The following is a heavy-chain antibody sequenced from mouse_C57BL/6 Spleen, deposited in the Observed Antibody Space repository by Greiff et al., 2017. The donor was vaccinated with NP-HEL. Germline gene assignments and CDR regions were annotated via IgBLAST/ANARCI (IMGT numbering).Heavy chain of an antibody. Sequence: VQLQQPGAELVKPGASVKLSCKASGYTFTSYWMQWVKQRPGQGLEWIGEVDPSDSYTNYNQKFKGKATLTVDTSSSTAYMQLSSLTSEDSAVYYCARVWDRGYFDYWGQGTTLTVSS. CDR3: ARVWDRGYFDY. CDR2: VDPSDSYT. J-gene: IGHJ2*01. CDR1: GYTFTSYW. D-gene: IGHD4-1*01. V-gene: IGHV1-50*01.